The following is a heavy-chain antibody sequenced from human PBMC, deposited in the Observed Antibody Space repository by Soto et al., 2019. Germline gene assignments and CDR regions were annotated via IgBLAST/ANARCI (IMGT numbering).Heavy chain of an antibody. J-gene: IGHJ6*02. Sequence: GGSLRLSCAASGFTFSNYDMHWVRQAPGKGLEWVAVISYDGTNKYYLDSVKGRFTISRDNSNNTLYLQMNSLRAEDTAVYYCAKDRDYSSSHYGLDVWGQGTTVTVSS. D-gene: IGHD6-13*01. CDR1: GFTFSNYD. V-gene: IGHV3-30*18. CDR3: AKDRDYSSSHYGLDV. CDR2: ISYDGTNK.